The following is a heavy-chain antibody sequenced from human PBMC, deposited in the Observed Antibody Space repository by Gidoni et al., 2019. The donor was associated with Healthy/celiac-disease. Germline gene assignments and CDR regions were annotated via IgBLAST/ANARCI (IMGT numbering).Heavy chain of an antibody. J-gene: IGHJ3*02. Sequence: QVQLQQWGAGLLKPSETLSLPCAVYGGSFSGYYWSWIRQPPGKGLEWIGEINHSGSTNYNPSLKSRVTISVDTSKNQFSLKLSSVTAADTAVYYCAGMNPEGDAFDIWGQGTMVTVSS. CDR3: AGMNPEGDAFDI. CDR1: GGSFSGYY. V-gene: IGHV4-34*01. CDR2: INHSGST.